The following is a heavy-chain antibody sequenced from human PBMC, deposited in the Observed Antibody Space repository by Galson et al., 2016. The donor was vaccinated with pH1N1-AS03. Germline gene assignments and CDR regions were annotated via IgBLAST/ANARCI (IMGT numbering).Heavy chain of an antibody. Sequence: SVKVSCKASGHNFTSYAIHWVRQAPGQRLEWMGWINVGSGNTKYSQKFQGRVTMTRDTSASTAYMELSSLTSDDTSVYYCARGFLEAVSDYWGQGSLVTVSS. CDR1: GHNFTSYA. J-gene: IGHJ4*02. CDR2: INVGSGNT. D-gene: IGHD3-3*01. V-gene: IGHV1-3*01. CDR3: ARGFLEAVSDY.